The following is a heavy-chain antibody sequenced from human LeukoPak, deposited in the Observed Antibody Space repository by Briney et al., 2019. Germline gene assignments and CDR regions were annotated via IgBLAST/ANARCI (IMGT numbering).Heavy chain of an antibody. CDR2: ISSSSSYI. D-gene: IGHD6-13*01. V-gene: IGHV3-21*04. CDR3: AKDPEQQPDLYYFDY. CDR1: GFTFSSYS. J-gene: IGHJ4*02. Sequence: PGGSLRLSCAASGFTFSSYSMNWVRQAPGKGLEWVSSISSSSSYIYYADSVKGRFTISRDNAKNSLYLQMNSLRAEDTAVYYCAKDPEQQPDLYYFDYWGQGTLVTVSS.